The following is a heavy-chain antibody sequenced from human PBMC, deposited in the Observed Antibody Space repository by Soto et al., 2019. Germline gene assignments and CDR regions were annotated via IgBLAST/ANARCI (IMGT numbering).Heavy chain of an antibody. V-gene: IGHV1-69*12. Sequence: QVQLVQSGAEVKKPGSSVKVSCKASGGTFSSYAINWVRQAPGHGLEWMGGIIPIFGTADYAQKFQGRVTITADESTSTAYMELSSLRSEDTAVYYCARAVAGGVYYYYGMDVWGQGTTVTVSS. CDR3: ARAVAGGVYYYYGMDV. J-gene: IGHJ6*02. CDR1: GGTFSSYA. CDR2: IIPIFGTA. D-gene: IGHD6-19*01.